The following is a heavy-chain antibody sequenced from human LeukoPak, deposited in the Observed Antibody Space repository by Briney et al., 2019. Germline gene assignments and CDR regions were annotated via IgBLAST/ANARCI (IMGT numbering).Heavy chain of an antibody. V-gene: IGHV3-74*01. CDR3: ARAAAGTRNAFEI. CDR2: LNSDESST. CDR1: GFTFSSYW. Sequence: GGSLRLSCAASGFTFSSYWMHWVRQAPGKGLVWVSRLNSDESSTNYADSVKGRFTISRDKAKKTLYLQMSSLRAEDTALYYCARAAAGTRNAFEIWGPGTMVSVSA. J-gene: IGHJ3*02. D-gene: IGHD6-13*01.